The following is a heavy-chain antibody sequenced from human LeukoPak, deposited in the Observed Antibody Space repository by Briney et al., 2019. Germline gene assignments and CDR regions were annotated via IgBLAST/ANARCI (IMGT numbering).Heavy chain of an antibody. CDR3: ARESWWKNDAFDI. D-gene: IGHD2-15*01. CDR2: INHSGST. CDR1: GGSISSSSYY. V-gene: IGHV4-39*07. J-gene: IGHJ3*02. Sequence: SETLSLTCTVSGGSISSSSYYWSWIRQPPGKGLEWIGEINHSGSTNYNPSLRSRVTISVDTSKNQFSLKLSSVTAADTAVYYCARESWWKNDAFDIWGQGTMVTVSS.